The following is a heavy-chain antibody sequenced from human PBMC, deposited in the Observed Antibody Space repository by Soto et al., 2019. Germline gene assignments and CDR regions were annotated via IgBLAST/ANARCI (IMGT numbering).Heavy chain of an antibody. Sequence: SETLSLTCAVYGGSFSGYYWSWIRQPPGKGLEWIGEINHSGSTNYNPSLKSRVTISVDTSKNQFSLKLSSVTAADTAVYYCARVRRGYCSSTSCYYYYGMDVWGQGATVTVSS. J-gene: IGHJ6*02. D-gene: IGHD2-2*01. V-gene: IGHV4-34*01. CDR3: ARVRRGYCSSTSCYYYYGMDV. CDR2: INHSGST. CDR1: GGSFSGYY.